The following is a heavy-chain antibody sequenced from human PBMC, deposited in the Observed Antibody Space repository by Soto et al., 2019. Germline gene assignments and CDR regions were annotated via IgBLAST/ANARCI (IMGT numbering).Heavy chain of an antibody. J-gene: IGHJ4*02. Sequence: EVQLLESGGGLVQPGGSLRLSCAASGFTFSSYAMSWVRQAPGKGLEWVSGISGSGGSTYYADSVKGRFTISRDNSKNTLYLQMNSLRAEDTAIYYCAAAWGRRSLVYWGQGTLVTVSS. CDR2: ISGSGGST. D-gene: IGHD3-3*01. CDR1: GFTFSSYA. V-gene: IGHV3-23*01. CDR3: AAAWGRRSLVY.